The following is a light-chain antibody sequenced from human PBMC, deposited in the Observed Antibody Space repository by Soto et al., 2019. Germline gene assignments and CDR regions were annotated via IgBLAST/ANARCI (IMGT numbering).Light chain of an antibody. J-gene: IGKJ1*01. CDR3: QNYDIAPWT. CDR1: QGIDTY. V-gene: IGKV1-27*01. CDR2: AAS. Sequence: DIQMTQSPCSLSASIGDRVTITFRASQGIDTYVAWYQDKPGQVPKVLIYAASSLRSGVPSRFRGSGSGTDFTLTISSLQPEDVATYYCQNYDIAPWTFGQGNKVEIK.